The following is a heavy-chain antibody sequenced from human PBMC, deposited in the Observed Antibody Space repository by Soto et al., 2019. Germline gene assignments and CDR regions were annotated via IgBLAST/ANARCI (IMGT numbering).Heavy chain of an antibody. CDR2: IWYDGSNK. CDR1: GFTFSSYG. J-gene: IGHJ4*02. D-gene: IGHD3-3*01. V-gene: IGHV3-33*01. CDR3: ARDQADFGVDPDY. Sequence: ESGGGVVQPGRSLRLSCAASGFTFSSYGMHWVRQAPGKGLEWVAVIWYDGSNKYYADSVKGRFTISRDNSKNTLYLQMNSLRAEDTAVYYCARDQADFGVDPDYWGQGTLVTVSS.